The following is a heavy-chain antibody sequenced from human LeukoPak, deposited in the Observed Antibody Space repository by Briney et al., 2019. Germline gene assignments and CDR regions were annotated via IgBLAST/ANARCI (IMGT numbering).Heavy chain of an antibody. CDR2: IIPIFGTA. CDR3: ARRYYDSSGYYGYYFDY. CDR1: GGTFSSYA. Sequence: SVKVSCKASGGTFSSYAISWVRQAPGQGLEWMGGIIPIFGTANYAQKFQGRVTITADKSTSTAYMELSSLRSEDTAVYYCARRYYDSSGYYGYYFDYWGQGTLVTVSS. J-gene: IGHJ4*02. V-gene: IGHV1-69*06. D-gene: IGHD3-22*01.